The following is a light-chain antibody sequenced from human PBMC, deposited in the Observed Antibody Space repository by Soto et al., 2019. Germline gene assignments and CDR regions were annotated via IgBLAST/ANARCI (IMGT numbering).Light chain of an antibody. CDR3: SSYRSSTTPVV. V-gene: IGLV2-14*01. Sequence: QSALTQPSSVSGSPGQSITISCTGTSSDVGTYNSVSWYQQHSGKAPKLMIYEVSNRPSGVSNRFSGSKSGNTASLTISGLQAEDEADYYCSSYRSSTTPVVFGGGTQLTVL. CDR1: SSDVGTYNS. J-gene: IGLJ2*01. CDR2: EVS.